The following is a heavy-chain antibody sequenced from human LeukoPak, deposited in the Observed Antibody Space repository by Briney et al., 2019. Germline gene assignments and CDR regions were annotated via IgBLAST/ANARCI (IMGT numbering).Heavy chain of an antibody. V-gene: IGHV3-23*01. CDR2: ISGSGGST. CDR3: AKSYSSSWYSTFQH. D-gene: IGHD6-13*01. CDR1: GFTFSSYA. Sequence: PGGSLRLSCAASGFTFSSYAMSWVRQAPGRGLEWVSAISGSGGSTYYADSVKGRFTISRDNSKNTLYLQMNSLRAEDTAVYYCAKSYSSSWYSTFQHWGQGTLATVSS. J-gene: IGHJ1*01.